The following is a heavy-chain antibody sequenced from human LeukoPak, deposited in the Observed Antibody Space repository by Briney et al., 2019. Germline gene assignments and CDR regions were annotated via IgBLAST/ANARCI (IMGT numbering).Heavy chain of an antibody. CDR1: GFTFSSYW. D-gene: IGHD5-12*01. V-gene: IGHV3-7*01. CDR2: IKQDGSEK. CDR3: ARGPLIVATTRDAKYYYYGMDV. J-gene: IGHJ6*02. Sequence: GGSLRLSCAASGFTFSSYWMSWVRQAPGKGPEWVANIKQDGSEKYYVDSVKGRFTISRDNAKNSLYLQMNSLRAEDTAVYYCARGPLIVATTRDAKYYYYGMDVWGQGTTVTVSS.